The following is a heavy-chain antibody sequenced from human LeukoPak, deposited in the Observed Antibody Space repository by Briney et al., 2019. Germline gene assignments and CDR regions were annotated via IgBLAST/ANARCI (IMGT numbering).Heavy chain of an antibody. CDR1: GYTFTNYD. J-gene: IGHJ5*02. CDR3: ARGERYCSGGSCYSWFDP. V-gene: IGHV1-8*03. CDR2: MNPNNGDT. Sequence: ASVKVSCKASGYTFTNYDMNWVRQAPGQGLEWMGWMNPNNGDTGFAQKFQGRVTFTRDTSISTLYMELSSLRSEDTAVYYCARGERYCSGGSCYSWFDPWGQGTLVTVSS. D-gene: IGHD2-15*01.